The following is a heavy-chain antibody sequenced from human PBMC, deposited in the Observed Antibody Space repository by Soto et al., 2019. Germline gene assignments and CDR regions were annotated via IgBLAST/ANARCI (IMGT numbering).Heavy chain of an antibody. D-gene: IGHD3-3*01. Sequence: AASVKVSCKASGYTFTGYYMHWVRQAPGQGLEWMGWINPNSGGTNYAQKFQGRVTMTRDTSISTAYMELSRLRSDDTAVYYCARERIFGVSNYYYYGMDVWGQGTTVTVSS. J-gene: IGHJ6*02. CDR3: ARERIFGVSNYYYYGMDV. CDR1: GYTFTGYY. CDR2: INPNSGGT. V-gene: IGHV1-2*02.